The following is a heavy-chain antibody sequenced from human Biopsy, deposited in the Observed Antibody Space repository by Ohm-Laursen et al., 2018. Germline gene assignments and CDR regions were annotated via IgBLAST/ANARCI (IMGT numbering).Heavy chain of an antibody. CDR1: GFTFSSYS. J-gene: IGHJ6*02. D-gene: IGHD6-6*01. V-gene: IGHV3-21*01. CDR2: ISKTSSHI. Sequence: SLRLSCAASGFTFSSYSMNWVRQAPGKGLEWISYISKTSSHIYDADSVKGQFTVARDNAKNSLYLQLNSLRAEDTAVCYCARDSRRTAREGGMDVWGQGTTVTVSS. CDR3: ARDSRRTAREGGMDV.